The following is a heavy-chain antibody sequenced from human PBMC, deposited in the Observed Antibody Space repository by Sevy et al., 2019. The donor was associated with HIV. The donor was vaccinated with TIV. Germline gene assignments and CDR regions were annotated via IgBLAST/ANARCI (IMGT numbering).Heavy chain of an antibody. Sequence: GGSLRLSCAASGFTFSKYSMSWVRQPPGKGLGWVSTLSFGCGEKNHGDSVKGRFTISRDNSKNSLYLQMNNLRAEDTAVYYCAREGCTKPHDYWGQGTLVTVSS. J-gene: IGHJ4*02. D-gene: IGHD2-8*01. V-gene: IGHV3-23*01. CDR3: AREGCTKPHDY. CDR1: GFTFSKYS. CDR2: LSFGCGEK.